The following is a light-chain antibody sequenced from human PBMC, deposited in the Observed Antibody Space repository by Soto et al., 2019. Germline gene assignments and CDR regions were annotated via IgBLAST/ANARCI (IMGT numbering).Light chain of an antibody. Sequence: QSVLTQPPSASGTPGQRVTISCSGSTSNIGNNFVNWYQQLPGTAPKLLIYSNNQRPSGVPDRFSGSKSGTSVSLAISGLQSEDEADYYCAAWDDSLNGVLFGGGTKLTVL. CDR1: TSNIGNNF. J-gene: IGLJ2*01. CDR2: SNN. CDR3: AAWDDSLNGVL. V-gene: IGLV1-44*01.